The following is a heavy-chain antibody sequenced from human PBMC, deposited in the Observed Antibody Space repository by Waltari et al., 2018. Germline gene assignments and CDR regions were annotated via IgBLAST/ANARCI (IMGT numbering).Heavy chain of an antibody. CDR3: ARTSTRDFYYMDV. J-gene: IGHJ6*03. V-gene: IGHV5-10-1*01. Sequence: EVQLVQSGAEVKKPGESLRISCEGSGYDFSTFWITWVRHMPGKGLEWLGGIVPRDSYTNYSPSFRGHVTISVDRSISTAYIQWSGLRASDTAIYYCARTSTRDFYYMDVWGKGTTVTVSS. D-gene: IGHD1-1*01. CDR1: GYDFSTFW. CDR2: IVPRDSYT.